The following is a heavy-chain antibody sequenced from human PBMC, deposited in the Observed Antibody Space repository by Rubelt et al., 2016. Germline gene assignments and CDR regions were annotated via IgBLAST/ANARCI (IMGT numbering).Heavy chain of an antibody. CDR3: AHRLKGYNDGLYYFDY. J-gene: IGHJ4*02. CDR2: IYWNDEK. D-gene: IGHD5-18*01. Sequence: QITLKESGPTLVKPTQTLTLTCTFSGFSLSTSGVGVGWIRQPPGKALEWLALIYWNDEKRYRPSLKSRHPITHHTSKNKVVLTLTNMDPVDTATYYCAHRLKGYNDGLYYFDYWGQGTLVTVSS. V-gene: IGHV2-5*01. CDR1: GFSLSTSGVG.